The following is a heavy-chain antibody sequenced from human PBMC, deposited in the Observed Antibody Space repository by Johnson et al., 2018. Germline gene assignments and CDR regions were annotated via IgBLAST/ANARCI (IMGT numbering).Heavy chain of an antibody. D-gene: IGHD2-15*01. J-gene: IGHJ3*02. Sequence: QVQLLESGGGVVQPGRSLRLSCAASGFTFSSYAMHWVRQAPGKGLDWVTLISYDGSNINYADSVKGRFTISRDNSKNTLYLQMNNLRADDTAIYYCAKPRTPGAVDAFDMWGQGTMVTVSS. V-gene: IGHV3-30-3*02. CDR3: AKPRTPGAVDAFDM. CDR1: GFTFSSYA. CDR2: ISYDGSNI.